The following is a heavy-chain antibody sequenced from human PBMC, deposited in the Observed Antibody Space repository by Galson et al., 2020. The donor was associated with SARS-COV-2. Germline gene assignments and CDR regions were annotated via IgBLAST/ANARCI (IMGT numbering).Heavy chain of an antibody. CDR1: GYMFNDYW. CDR3: ARLPMGYGSPGTRPPNYYRYGMDL. J-gene: IGHJ6*02. Sequence: HGESLKISCKGSGYMFNDYWIAWVRQMPGKGLELMGIIYPGDSDTRYMPSFEGQVTISADESITTAYLHWSSLKASDTAMFYCARLPMGYGSPGTRPPNYYRYGMDLWGQGTTVIVS. V-gene: IGHV5-51*01. D-gene: IGHD3-10*01. CDR2: IYPGDSDT.